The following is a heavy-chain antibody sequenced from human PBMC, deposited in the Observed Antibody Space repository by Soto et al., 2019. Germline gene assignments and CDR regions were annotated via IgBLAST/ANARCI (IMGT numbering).Heavy chain of an antibody. J-gene: IGHJ6*02. D-gene: IGHD5-12*01. V-gene: IGHV3-30*18. CDR3: AKEGLDYYDMDV. CDR2: ISYAGRNK. CDR1: GFTFSSYG. Sequence: QVQLVESGGGVVQPGRSLRLSCAASGFTFSSYGMHWVRQAPGKGLEWVAVISYAGRNKYYADSVRGRFTISRDNAKTALYLQTNSLSAEDTAVYDCAKEGLDYYDMDVWGQGTTVTVSS.